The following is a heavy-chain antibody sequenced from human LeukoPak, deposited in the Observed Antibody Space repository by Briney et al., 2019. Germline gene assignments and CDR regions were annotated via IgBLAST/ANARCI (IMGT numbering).Heavy chain of an antibody. CDR2: IIPIFGTA. CDR1: GGTFSSYA. J-gene: IGHJ4*02. CDR3: ARAVGQQLVLVY. Sequence: GSSVKVSCKASGGTFSSYAISWVRQAPGQGLEWMGGIIPIFGTASYAQKFQGRVTITADKSTSTAYMELSSLRSEDTAVYYCARAVGQQLVLVYWGQGTLVTVSS. D-gene: IGHD6-13*01. V-gene: IGHV1-69*06.